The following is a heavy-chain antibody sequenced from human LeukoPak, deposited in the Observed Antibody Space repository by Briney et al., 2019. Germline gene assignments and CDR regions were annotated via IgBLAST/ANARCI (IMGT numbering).Heavy chain of an antibody. D-gene: IGHD6-19*01. Sequence: ASVKVSCKASGYTFTSYAMHWVRQAPGQRLEWMGWINAGNGNTKYSQKFQGRVTITRDTSAGTAYMELSSLRSEDTAVYYCARDVYSSGWYGYYGMDVWGQGTTVTVSS. CDR1: GYTFTSYA. CDR3: ARDVYSSGWYGYYGMDV. V-gene: IGHV1-3*01. J-gene: IGHJ6*02. CDR2: INAGNGNT.